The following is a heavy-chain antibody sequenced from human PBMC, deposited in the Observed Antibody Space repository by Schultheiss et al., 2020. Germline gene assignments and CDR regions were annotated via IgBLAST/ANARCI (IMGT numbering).Heavy chain of an antibody. V-gene: IGHV3-23*01. J-gene: IGHJ5*02. CDR1: GFTFSSHA. D-gene: IGHD3-16*01. CDR3: AKDRGYLSTLGWFDP. CDR2: ISGSGGST. Sequence: GGSLRLSCAASGFTFSSHAMSWVRQAPGKGLEWVSAISGSGGSTYYADSVKGRFTISRDNSKNTLYLQMNSLRAEDTAVYYCAKDRGYLSTLGWFDPWVQGTLVTVSS.